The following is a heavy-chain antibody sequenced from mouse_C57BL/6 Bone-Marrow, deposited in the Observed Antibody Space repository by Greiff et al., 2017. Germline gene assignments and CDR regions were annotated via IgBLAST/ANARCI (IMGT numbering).Heavy chain of an antibody. CDR1: GFTFSDYG. Sequence: EVKLEESGGGLVKPGGSLKLSCAASGFTFSDYGMHWVRQAPEKGLEWVAYISSGSSTIYYADTVKGRFTLSRDNAKNTLFLQMTSLRSEDTAMYYCARGAGQAWFAYWGQGTLVTVSA. J-gene: IGHJ3*01. V-gene: IGHV5-17*01. CDR2: ISSGSSTI. CDR3: ARGAGQAWFAY. D-gene: IGHD6-1*01.